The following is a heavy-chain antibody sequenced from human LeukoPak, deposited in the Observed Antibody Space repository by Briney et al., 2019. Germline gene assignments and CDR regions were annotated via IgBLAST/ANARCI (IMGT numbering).Heavy chain of an antibody. V-gene: IGHV3-7*01. D-gene: IGHD1-7*01. CDR3: ARAGMTGTPDN. CDR1: GFTFSNYW. J-gene: IGHJ1*01. CDR2: IKQDGSET. Sequence: PGGSLRRSCEASGFTFSNYWMSWVRQAPGKGLEWVANIKQDGSETYYVDSVKGRFTLSRDNARNSLYLQMNYVGVDDTAVYYCARAGMTGTPDNWGQGTLVTVSS.